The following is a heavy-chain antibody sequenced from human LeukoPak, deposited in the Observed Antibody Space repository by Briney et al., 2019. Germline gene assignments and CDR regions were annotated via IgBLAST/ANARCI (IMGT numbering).Heavy chain of an antibody. CDR3: ARDVSGYDPDTRFDY. J-gene: IGHJ4*02. V-gene: IGHV1-69*05. CDR1: GGTFSSYA. CDR2: IIPIFGTA. D-gene: IGHD5-12*01. Sequence: SVKVSCKASGGTFSSYAISWVRQAPGQGLEWMGGIIPIFGTANYAQKFQGRVTITTDESTSTAYMELSSLRSEDTAVYYCARDVSGYDPDTRFDYWGQGTLVTVSS.